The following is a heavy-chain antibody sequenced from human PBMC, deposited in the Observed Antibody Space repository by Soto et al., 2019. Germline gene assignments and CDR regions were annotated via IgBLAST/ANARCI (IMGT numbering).Heavy chain of an antibody. J-gene: IGHJ4*02. CDR1: GGSISSYY. D-gene: IGHD6-13*01. CDR2: IYYSGST. CDR3: ATLAAAGSDY. V-gene: IGHV4-59*01. Sequence: SETLSLTCTVSGGSISSYYWSWIRQPPGKGLEWIGYIYYSGSTNYNPSLKSRVTISVDTSKNQFSLKLSSVTAADTAVYYCATLAAAGSDYRGQGTLVTVSS.